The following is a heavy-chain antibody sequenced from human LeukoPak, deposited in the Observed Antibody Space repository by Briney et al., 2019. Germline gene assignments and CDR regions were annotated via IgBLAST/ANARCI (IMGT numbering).Heavy chain of an antibody. V-gene: IGHV3-7*01. CDR2: INQDGSKK. Sequence: GGSLRLSCAASGFTLTIYWMTWVRQAPGKGLGWVANINQDGSKKYYLDSVKGRFTISRDIAENSLYLQMNSLRVEDTAIYYCARVDYTGNGNLYWGQGTLVTVSS. J-gene: IGHJ4*02. CDR3: ARVDYTGNGNLY. D-gene: IGHD4-23*01. CDR1: GFTLTIYW.